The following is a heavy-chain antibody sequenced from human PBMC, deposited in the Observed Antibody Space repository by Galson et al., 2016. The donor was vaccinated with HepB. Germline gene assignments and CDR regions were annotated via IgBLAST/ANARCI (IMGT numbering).Heavy chain of an antibody. CDR3: AKGSCRGGSCQGAFDY. D-gene: IGHD2-15*01. J-gene: IGHJ4*02. CDR1: GFTFSSYA. V-gene: IGHV3-23*01. Sequence: SLRLSCAASGFTFSSYAMSWVRQAPGKGLEWVSAISGSGGSTYYADPVKGRFTISRDNSKNTLYLQMNSLRAEDTAVHYCAKGSCRGGSCQGAFDYWGQGTLVTVSS. CDR2: ISGSGGST.